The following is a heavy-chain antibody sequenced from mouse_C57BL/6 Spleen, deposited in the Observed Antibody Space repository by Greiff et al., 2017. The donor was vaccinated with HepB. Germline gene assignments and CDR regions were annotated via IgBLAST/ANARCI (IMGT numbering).Heavy chain of an antibody. J-gene: IGHJ2*01. CDR1: GFTFSSYA. CDR2: ISDGGSYT. Sequence: EVQRVESGGGLVKPGGSLKLSCAASGFTFSSYAMSWVRQTPEKRLEWVAPISDGGSYTYYPDNVKGRFTISRDNAKNNLYLQMSHLKSEDTAMYYCASNTVGEGDDLDYWGQGTTLTVAS. V-gene: IGHV5-4*01. D-gene: IGHD1-1*01. CDR3: ASNTVGEGDDLDY.